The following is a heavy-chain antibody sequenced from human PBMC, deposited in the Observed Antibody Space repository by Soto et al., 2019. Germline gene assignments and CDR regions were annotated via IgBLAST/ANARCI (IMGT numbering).Heavy chain of an antibody. CDR2: IYSSGST. V-gene: IGHV4-59*01. CDR1: GDSISTYC. Sequence: SETLSLTCTVSGDSISTYCWSWIRQPPGKGLEWIAYIYSSGSTNYNPSLKSRVTISVDMSKNQLSLNLSSVTAADTAVYYCARGGPQKAPHDYWGQGTLVTFTS. CDR3: ARGGPQKAPHDY. J-gene: IGHJ4*02.